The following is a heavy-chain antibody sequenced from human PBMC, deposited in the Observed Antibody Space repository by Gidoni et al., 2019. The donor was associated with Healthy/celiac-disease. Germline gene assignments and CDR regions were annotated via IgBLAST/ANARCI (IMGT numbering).Heavy chain of an antibody. CDR3: ARGRLLWFGTSYYYYGMDV. CDR2: INHSGST. V-gene: IGHV4-34*01. D-gene: IGHD3-10*01. CDR1: GGSFSGYY. J-gene: IGHJ6*02. Sequence: QVQLQQWGAGLLKPSETLSLACAVYGGSFSGYYWSWIRQPPGKGLEWIGEINHSGSTNYNPSLKSRVTISVDTSKNQFSLKLSSVTAADTAVYYCARGRLLWFGTSYYYYGMDVWGQGTTVTVSS.